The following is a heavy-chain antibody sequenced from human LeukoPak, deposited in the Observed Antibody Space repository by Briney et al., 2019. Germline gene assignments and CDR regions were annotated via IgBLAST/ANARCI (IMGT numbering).Heavy chain of an antibody. CDR1: GGSISSYY. D-gene: IGHD2-2*02. CDR2: IYYSGST. V-gene: IGHV4-59*01. J-gene: IGHJ4*02. Sequence: PSETLSHTCTLSGGSISSYYWSWIRHPPGKGLERIGYIYYSGSTNYNPSLKSRVTISVDTSKNQFSLKLSSVTAADTAVYYCARAQLLYYYFDYWGQGTLVTVSS. CDR3: ARAQLLYYYFDY.